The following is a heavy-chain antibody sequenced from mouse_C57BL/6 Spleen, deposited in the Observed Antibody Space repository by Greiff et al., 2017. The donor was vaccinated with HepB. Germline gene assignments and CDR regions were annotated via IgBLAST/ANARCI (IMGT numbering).Heavy chain of an antibody. D-gene: IGHD1-1*01. CDR2: IYPGDGDT. Sequence: VQLQQSGPELVKPGASVKISCKASGYTFSSSWMNWVKQRPGKGLEWIGRIYPGDGDTNYNGKFKGKATLTADKSSSTAYMHLSSLTSEDSAVYFCANTGYWGQGTLVTVSA. CDR1: GYTFSSSW. J-gene: IGHJ3*01. CDR3: ANTGY. V-gene: IGHV1-82*01.